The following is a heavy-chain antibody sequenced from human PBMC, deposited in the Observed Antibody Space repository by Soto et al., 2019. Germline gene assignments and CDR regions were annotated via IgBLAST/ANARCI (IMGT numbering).Heavy chain of an antibody. J-gene: IGHJ4*02. CDR3: ARDQNSIHFDY. D-gene: IGHD4-4*01. Sequence: GASVKVSCKASGYTFTTYYMHWVRQAPGQGLEWMGIINPSDGSATYAQKFQGRVTMTRDTSTSTVYMELNSLRSEDTAIYYCARDQNSIHFDYWGQGTLVTVSS. CDR1: GYTFTTYY. V-gene: IGHV1-46*01. CDR2: INPSDGSA.